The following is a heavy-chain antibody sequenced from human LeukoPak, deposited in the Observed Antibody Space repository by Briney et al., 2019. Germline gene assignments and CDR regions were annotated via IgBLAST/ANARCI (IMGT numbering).Heavy chain of an antibody. V-gene: IGHV4-34*01. J-gene: IGHJ4*02. Sequence: SETLSLTCAVYGGSFSGHYWSWIRQPPGKRLEWIGEINYSGSTNYNPFLKSRVTLSVDTSKNQFSLKLTSVTAADTAVYYCARRYCSDGSCFSEDSWGQGTLVTVSS. CDR1: GGSFSGHY. CDR3: ARRYCSDGSCFSEDS. CDR2: INYSGST. D-gene: IGHD2-15*01.